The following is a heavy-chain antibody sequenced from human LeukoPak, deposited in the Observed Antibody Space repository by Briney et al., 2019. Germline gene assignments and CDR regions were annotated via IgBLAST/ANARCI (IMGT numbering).Heavy chain of an antibody. CDR3: ARDPNSSGYYSYFDY. Sequence: SETLSLTCTVSGGSISSSSYYWGWIRQPPGKGLERIGSIYYSGSTYYNPSLKSRVTISVDTSKNQFSLKLSSVTAADTAVYYCARDPNSSGYYSYFDYWGQGTLVTVSS. D-gene: IGHD3-22*01. CDR1: GGSISSSSYY. V-gene: IGHV4-39*07. CDR2: IYYSGST. J-gene: IGHJ4*02.